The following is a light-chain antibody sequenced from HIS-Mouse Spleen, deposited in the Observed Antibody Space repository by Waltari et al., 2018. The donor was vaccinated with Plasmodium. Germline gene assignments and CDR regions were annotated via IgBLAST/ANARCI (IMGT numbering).Light chain of an antibody. Sequence: EIVMKQSPATLSVSPGERATLSCRASQSVSSNLAWDQQKPGQAPRLLIYCASTRATGIPARFSGSGSGTEFTLTISSLQSEDFAVYYCQQYNNWSFTFGPGTKVDIK. V-gene: IGKV3-15*01. CDR2: CAS. J-gene: IGKJ3*01. CDR1: QSVSSN. CDR3: QQYNNWSFT.